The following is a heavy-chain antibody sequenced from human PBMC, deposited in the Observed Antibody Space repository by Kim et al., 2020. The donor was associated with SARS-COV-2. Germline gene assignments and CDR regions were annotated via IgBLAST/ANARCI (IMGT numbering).Heavy chain of an antibody. Sequence: DSVKGRFTISRDNSKNTLYLQMNSLRAEDTAVYYCAKHRGGGAEVTPFDYWGQGTLVTVSS. D-gene: IGHD4-4*01. J-gene: IGHJ4*02. CDR3: AKHRGGGAEVTPFDY. V-gene: IGHV3-23*01.